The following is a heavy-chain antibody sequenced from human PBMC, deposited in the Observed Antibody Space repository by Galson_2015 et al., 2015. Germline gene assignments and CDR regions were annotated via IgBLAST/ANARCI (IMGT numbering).Heavy chain of an antibody. Sequence: SVKVSCKVSGYTLTDLSMHWVRQAPGKGLEWMGGFDPEDGETIYAQKFQGRVTMTEDTSTDTAYMELSSLRSEDTAVYYCATGFIWFGEPQDSMPDYWGQGTLVTVSS. J-gene: IGHJ4*02. CDR1: GYTLTDLS. CDR3: ATGFIWFGEPQDSMPDY. V-gene: IGHV1-24*01. D-gene: IGHD3-10*01. CDR2: FDPEDGET.